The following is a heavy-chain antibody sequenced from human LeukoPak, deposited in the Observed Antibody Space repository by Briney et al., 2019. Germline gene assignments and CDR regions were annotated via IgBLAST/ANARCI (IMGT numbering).Heavy chain of an antibody. J-gene: IGHJ4*02. D-gene: IGHD1-26*01. Sequence: PSETLSLTCAVSGGTISGSNWWSWVRQPPGKALEWIGEIYHSGSTNYNPSLKSRLTISVDKSKNQFSLKLSSVTAADTAVYYCAREAYSGSYYVNYWGQGTLVTVSS. V-gene: IGHV4-4*02. CDR1: GGTISGSNW. CDR2: IYHSGST. CDR3: AREAYSGSYYVNY.